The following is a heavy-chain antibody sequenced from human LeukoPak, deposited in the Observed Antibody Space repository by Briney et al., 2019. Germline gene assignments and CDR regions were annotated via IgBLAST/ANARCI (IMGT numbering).Heavy chain of an antibody. D-gene: IGHD1-1*01. CDR1: GFTFSSYA. Sequence: GGSLRLSCAASGFTFSSYAMSWVRQAPGKGLEWVSAISGSGGSTYYADSVKGRFTISRDNSKYTLYLQMNSLRAEDTAVYYCAKEMLVQLERGFNWFDPWGQGTLVTVSS. V-gene: IGHV3-23*01. J-gene: IGHJ5*02. CDR3: AKEMLVQLERGFNWFDP. CDR2: ISGSGGST.